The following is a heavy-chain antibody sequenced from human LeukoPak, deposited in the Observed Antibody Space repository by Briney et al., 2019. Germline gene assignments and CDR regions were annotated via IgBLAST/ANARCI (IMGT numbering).Heavy chain of an antibody. CDR2: INPTGGST. J-gene: IGHJ4*02. D-gene: IGHD2-2*01. V-gene: IGHV1-46*01. CDR3: ARHPSPQLHHFDY. Sequence: GASVKVSCKASGYTFTNYYIHWVRQAPGQGLEWMGIINPTGGSTSYAQNFQARVTMTRDTSANTVHMELSSLRSEDTAVYYCARHPSPQLHHFDYWGQGTLVTVSS. CDR1: GYTFTNYY.